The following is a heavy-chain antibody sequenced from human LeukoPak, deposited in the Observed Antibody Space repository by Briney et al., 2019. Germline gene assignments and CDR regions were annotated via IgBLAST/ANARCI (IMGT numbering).Heavy chain of an antibody. CDR3: AKLWGGY. D-gene: IGHD3-10*01. V-gene: IGHV3-23*01. CDR2: ITTGGPNT. Sequence: GGSLRLSCTASGFTFSSYTMSWVRQAPGKGLKWVSTITTGGPNTYYADSVKGRFTVSRDNSKNTLYLQMNSLRAEDTAVYYCAKLWGGYWGQGTLVTVSS. CDR1: GFTFSSYT. J-gene: IGHJ4*02.